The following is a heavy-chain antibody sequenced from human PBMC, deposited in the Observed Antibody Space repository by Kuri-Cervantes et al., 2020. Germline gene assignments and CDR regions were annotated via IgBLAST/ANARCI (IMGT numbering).Heavy chain of an antibody. CDR2: ISYDGSNK. D-gene: IGHD1-14*01. CDR3: AKVSLAGSTFHSLATLSGMDV. CDR1: GFTFSCCA. Sequence: GESLKISCEASGFTFSCCAIHWVRQAPGKGLEWVAVISYDGSNKYYADSVKGRFTISRDNSKNTLYLQMNSLRAEDTAVYYCAKVSLAGSTFHSLATLSGMDVWGQGTTVTVSS. J-gene: IGHJ6*02. V-gene: IGHV3-30*18.